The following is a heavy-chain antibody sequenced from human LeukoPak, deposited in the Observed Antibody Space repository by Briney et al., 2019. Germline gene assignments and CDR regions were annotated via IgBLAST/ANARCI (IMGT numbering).Heavy chain of an antibody. Sequence: GGSLRLSCAASGFTFSSYGMHWVRQAPGKGLEWVAVISYDGSNKYYADSVKGRFTISRDNSKNTLYLQMNSLRAEDTAVYYCAKDSGYASAFDIWGQGTMVTVSS. CDR3: AKDSGYASAFDI. CDR1: GFTFSSYG. D-gene: IGHD5-12*01. CDR2: ISYDGSNK. V-gene: IGHV3-30*18. J-gene: IGHJ3*02.